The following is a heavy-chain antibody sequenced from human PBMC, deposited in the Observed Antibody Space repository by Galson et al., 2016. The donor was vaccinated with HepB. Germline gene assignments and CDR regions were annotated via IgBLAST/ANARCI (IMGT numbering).Heavy chain of an antibody. J-gene: IGHJ6*02. CDR2: IRSNPNSYAT. CDR3: ASTIVTALYHYYYGIDV. D-gene: IGHD4-11*01. CDR1: GFTFSGSA. V-gene: IGHV3-73*01. Sequence: SLRLSCAASGFTFSGSAMYWVRQASGKGLEWVGRIRSNPNSYATAYGASVNGRFTISRDDSKNTAYLQMNSLKTEDTAVYYCASTIVTALYHYYYGIDVWGQGTTVTVSS.